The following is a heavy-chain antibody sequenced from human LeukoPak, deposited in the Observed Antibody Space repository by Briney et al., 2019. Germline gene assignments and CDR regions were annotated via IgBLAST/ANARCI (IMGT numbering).Heavy chain of an antibody. Sequence: SETLSLTCTVSGGSISSYYWSWIRQPPGKGLEWIGYIYYSGSTNYNPSLKSRVTISVDTSKNQFSLKLSSVTAADTVVYYCARAKWLPPVGYIDYWGQGTLVTVSS. D-gene: IGHD5-12*01. V-gene: IGHV4-59*01. CDR2: IYYSGST. J-gene: IGHJ4*02. CDR1: GGSISSYY. CDR3: ARAKWLPPVGYIDY.